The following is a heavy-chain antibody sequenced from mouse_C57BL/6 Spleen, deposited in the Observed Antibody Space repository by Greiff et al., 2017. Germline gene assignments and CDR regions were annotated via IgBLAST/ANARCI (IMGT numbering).Heavy chain of an antibody. D-gene: IGHD1-1*01. CDR2: IHPNSGST. V-gene: IGHV1-64*01. Sequence: VQLQQPGAELVKPGASVKLSCKASGYTFTSYWMHWVKQRPGQGLEWIGMIHPNSGSTNYNEKFKSKATLTVDKSSSTAYMQLSSLTSEDSAVYYCARSSWSYYCDYWGQGTTLTVSS. J-gene: IGHJ2*01. CDR3: ARSSWSYYCDY. CDR1: GYTFTSYW.